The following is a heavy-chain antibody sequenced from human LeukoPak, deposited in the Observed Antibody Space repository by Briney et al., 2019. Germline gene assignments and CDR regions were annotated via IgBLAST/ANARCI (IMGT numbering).Heavy chain of an antibody. D-gene: IGHD2-21*01. V-gene: IGHV1-2*06. CDR3: ARGISGGFDI. Sequence: GASVKVSCKPSGYIFTAYHLHWVRQAPGQGLEWMGRIIPNSGATNYAQNFQGRVTITRDTSISTAYMELSRLSPDDTAVYYCARGISGGFDIWGQGTMVTVSS. CDR2: IIPNSGAT. CDR1: GYIFTAYH. J-gene: IGHJ3*02.